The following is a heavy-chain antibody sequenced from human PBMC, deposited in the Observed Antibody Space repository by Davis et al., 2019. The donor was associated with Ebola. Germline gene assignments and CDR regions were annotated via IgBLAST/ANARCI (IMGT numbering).Heavy chain of an antibody. J-gene: IGHJ4*02. CDR2: IYTSGST. D-gene: IGHD2-2*01. Sequence: PSETLSLTCTVSGGSISSYYWSWIRQPAGKGLEWIGRIYTSGSTNYNPSLKSRVTMSVDTSKNQFSLKLSSVTAADTAVYYCARPGACSSTSCYLDYWGQGTLVTVSS. CDR1: GGSISSYY. CDR3: ARPGACSSTSCYLDY. V-gene: IGHV4-4*07.